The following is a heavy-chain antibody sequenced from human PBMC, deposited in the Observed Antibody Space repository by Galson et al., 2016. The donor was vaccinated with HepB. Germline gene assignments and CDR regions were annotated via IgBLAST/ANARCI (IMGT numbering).Heavy chain of an antibody. CDR3: ASQWVAVDY. J-gene: IGHJ4*02. Sequence: SLRLSCAVSGLTFSSYNMNWVRQAPGKGLEWVSHISSRPRTTYYADSVKGRFTISRDNAKNSLYLQMNSLRDEAPAVYYCASQWVAVDYWGRGTLVTVSS. CDR1: GLTFSSYN. V-gene: IGHV3-48*02. CDR2: ISSRPRTT. D-gene: IGHD2-15*01.